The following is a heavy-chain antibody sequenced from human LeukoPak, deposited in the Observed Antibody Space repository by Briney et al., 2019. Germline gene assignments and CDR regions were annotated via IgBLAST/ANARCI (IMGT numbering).Heavy chain of an antibody. V-gene: IGHV3-30-3*01. CDR1: GFTFSSYA. J-gene: IGHJ6*02. CDR2: ISYDGSNK. CDR3: AQGNGYGALYV. D-gene: IGHD4-17*01. Sequence: PGGSLRLSCAASGFTFSSYAMHWVRQAPGKGLEWVAVISYDGSNKYYADSVKGRFTISRDNSKNTLYLQMNSLRAEDTAVYYCAQGNGYGALYVWGQGITVTVSS.